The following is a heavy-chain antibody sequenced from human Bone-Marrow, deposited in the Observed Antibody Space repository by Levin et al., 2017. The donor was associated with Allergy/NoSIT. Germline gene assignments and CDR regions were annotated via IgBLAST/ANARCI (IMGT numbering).Heavy chain of an antibody. CDR3: VREDRGYSYGYGYDL. V-gene: IGHV3-66*02. Sequence: EASVKVSCAVSGLIVSDNYMNWVRQAPGKGLEWVSGIYAGGGTFYADSVKGRFTIFRDESENSLYLEMHSLRPDDTAVYYCVREDRGYSYGYGYDLWGQGTLVTVSP. J-gene: IGHJ5*02. CDR2: IYAGGGT. D-gene: IGHD5-18*01. CDR1: GLIVSDNY.